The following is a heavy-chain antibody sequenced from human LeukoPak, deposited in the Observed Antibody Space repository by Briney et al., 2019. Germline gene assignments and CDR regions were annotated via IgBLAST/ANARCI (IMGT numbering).Heavy chain of an antibody. D-gene: IGHD3-10*01. J-gene: IGHJ4*02. Sequence: PSETLSLTCTVSGGPISSYYWSWVRQPPGKGLEWIGYIYHSGSTNYNPSLKSRVTISVNTSKNQFSLKLSSVTAADTAVYYCGGGEAITSDYWGQGTLVTVSS. CDR2: IYHSGST. CDR1: GGPISSYY. CDR3: GGGEAITSDY. V-gene: IGHV4-59*08.